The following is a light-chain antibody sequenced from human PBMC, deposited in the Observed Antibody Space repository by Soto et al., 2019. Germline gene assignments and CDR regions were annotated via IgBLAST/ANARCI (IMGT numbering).Light chain of an antibody. J-gene: IGKJ4*01. CDR3: QQYSDWPLT. CDR1: QTLYNN. Sequence: EIMMTQSPATLSVSPGERATLSCRASQTLYNNLAWYQQKLGQAPRLLIYGASARATDIPARFSGSGSGTDFTLTISGLQSEDFAIYYCQQYSDWPLTFGGGTKVEIK. V-gene: IGKV3-15*01. CDR2: GAS.